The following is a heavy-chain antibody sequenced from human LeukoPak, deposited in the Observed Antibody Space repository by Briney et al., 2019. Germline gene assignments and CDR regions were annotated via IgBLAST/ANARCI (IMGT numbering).Heavy chain of an antibody. CDR1: VYTFTDYY. Sequence: GASVKVSCKDSVYTFTDYYIHWVRQAPGQGLEGMGWINPNSGGTNYAQKFQGRVTMTRDKSISTAYVELSRLRSDDTAVYYCARALFRRANLFDGWGQGTLVTVSS. CDR3: ARALFRRANLFDG. J-gene: IGHJ5*02. D-gene: IGHD3-10*01. CDR2: INPNSGGT. V-gene: IGHV1-2*02.